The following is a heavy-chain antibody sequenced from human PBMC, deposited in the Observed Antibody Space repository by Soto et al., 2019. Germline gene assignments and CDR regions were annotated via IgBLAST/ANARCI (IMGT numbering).Heavy chain of an antibody. J-gene: IGHJ1*01. CDR3: ARDRSGSYGFFLQH. Sequence: PSETLSLTCPLSCGSISRCRHSRGRFRRHPGKGLEWIGSIYYSGSNHYNPSLKSRVTITRDTSASTAYMELSSLRSEDTAVYYCARDRSGSYGFFLQHWGQGTLVTVSS. V-gene: IGHV4-39*02. D-gene: IGHD1-26*01. CDR1: CGSISRCRHS. CDR2: IYYSGSN.